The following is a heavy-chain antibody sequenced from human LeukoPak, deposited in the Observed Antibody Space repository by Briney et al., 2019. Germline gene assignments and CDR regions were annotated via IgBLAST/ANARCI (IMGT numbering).Heavy chain of an antibody. V-gene: IGHV3-43*02. Sequence: GGSLRLSCAASGFTFSTYPMGWVRQAPGKGLEWVSLISGDGDSTYYADSVKGRFTISRDNSKNSLYLQMNSLRTEDTALYYCAKDIVAGYYYGMDVWGQGTTVTVSS. CDR3: AKDIVAGYYYGMDV. CDR2: ISGDGDST. J-gene: IGHJ6*02. CDR1: GFTFSTYP. D-gene: IGHD6-19*01.